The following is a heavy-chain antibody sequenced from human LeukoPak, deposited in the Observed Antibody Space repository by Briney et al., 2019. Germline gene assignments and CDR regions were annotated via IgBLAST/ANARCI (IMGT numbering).Heavy chain of an antibody. D-gene: IGHD6-19*01. CDR2: VRYDGSNK. Sequence: PGGSLRLSCAASGFAFSSYGMHWVRQPPGMGLEWVAFVRYDGSNKYYADSVKGRFTISKDNSKNTLYLQMNSLRVEDTAVYSCARESFKAVAGYLDYWGQGILVTVSS. CDR3: ARESFKAVAGYLDY. CDR1: GFAFSSYG. V-gene: IGHV3-30*02. J-gene: IGHJ4*02.